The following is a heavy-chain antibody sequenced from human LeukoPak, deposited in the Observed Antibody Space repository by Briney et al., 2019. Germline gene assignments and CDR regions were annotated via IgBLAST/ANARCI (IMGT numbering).Heavy chain of an antibody. J-gene: IGHJ6*02. CDR1: GYTFTSYG. D-gene: IGHD6-13*01. CDR3: AREDSSSWPDYYYYYGMDV. Sequence: ASVKVSCKASGYTFTSYGISWVRQAPGQGLEWMGWISAYNGNTNYAQKLQGRVTMTTDTSTSTAYMELRSLRSDDTAVYYCAREDSSSWPDYYYYYGMDVWCQGTTVTVSS. CDR2: ISAYNGNT. V-gene: IGHV1-18*01.